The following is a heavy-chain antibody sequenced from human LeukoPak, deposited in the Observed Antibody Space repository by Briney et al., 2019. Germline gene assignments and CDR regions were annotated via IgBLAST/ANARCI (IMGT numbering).Heavy chain of an antibody. Sequence: ASVKVSCKASGYTFTSYGISWVRQAAGQGLEWMGCISAYNGNTNYAQKLQGRSTITTATSTSTAFMEWRSRRSDDTAVYYCARIYDYVWGSYRYYFDDWGQGTLVTVSS. CDR2: ISAYNGNT. CDR3: ARIYDYVWGSYRYYFDD. V-gene: IGHV1-18*01. D-gene: IGHD3-16*02. J-gene: IGHJ4*02. CDR1: GYTFTSYG.